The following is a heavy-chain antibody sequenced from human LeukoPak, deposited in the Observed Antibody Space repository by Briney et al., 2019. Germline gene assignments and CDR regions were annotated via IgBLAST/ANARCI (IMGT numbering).Heavy chain of an antibody. J-gene: IGHJ4*02. D-gene: IGHD3-10*01. CDR2: ISAYNGNT. V-gene: IGHV1-18*01. Sequence: ASVKVSCKASGYTFTSYGISWVRQAPGQGLEWMGWISAYNGNTNYAQKLQGRVTMTTDTSTSTAYMELRSLRSDDTAVYYCARATYCYGSGSYYKTTACYFDYWGQGTLVTVSS. CDR3: ARATYCYGSGSYYKTTACYFDY. CDR1: GYTFTSYG.